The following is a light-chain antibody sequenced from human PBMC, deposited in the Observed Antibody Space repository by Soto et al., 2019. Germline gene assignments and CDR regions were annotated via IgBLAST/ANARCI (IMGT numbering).Light chain of an antibody. CDR3: CFFTSDFTPYV. Sequence: QSVLTQPASVSGSPGQSITISCTGTSSDIGGHDDVSWYQQHPGKVPKLLIYGVTDRPSGVSNRFSGSKSGNVASLTISGLQAEDEGDYYCCFFTSDFTPYVFGTGTKLTVL. J-gene: IGLJ1*01. CDR2: GVT. CDR1: SSDIGGHDD. V-gene: IGLV2-14*03.